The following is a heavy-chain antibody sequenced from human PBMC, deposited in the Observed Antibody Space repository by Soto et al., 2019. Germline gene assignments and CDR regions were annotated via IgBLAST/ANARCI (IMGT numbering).Heavy chain of an antibody. CDR2: ISGSGGST. V-gene: IGHV3-23*01. CDR1: GVTFSSYA. D-gene: IGHD3-22*01. Sequence: GGSLRLSCAASGVTFSSYAMSGVRQAPGKGLEWVSAISGSGGSTYYADSVKGRFTISRDNSKNTLYLQMNSLRAEDTAVYYCAKDWDYYDSSGYFAGRDAFDIWGQGTMVTVSS. CDR3: AKDWDYYDSSGYFAGRDAFDI. J-gene: IGHJ3*02.